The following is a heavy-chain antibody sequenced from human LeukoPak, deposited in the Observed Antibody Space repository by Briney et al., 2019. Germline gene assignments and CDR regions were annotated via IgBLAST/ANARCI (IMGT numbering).Heavy chain of an antibody. CDR3: ARDWADSNYDFWSGYYPTG. CDR1: GFTFSSYA. V-gene: IGHV3-30*01. Sequence: GGSLRLSCAASGFTFSSYAMHWVRQAPGKGLEWVAVISYDGSNKYYAHSVKGRFTISRDNSKNTLYLQMNSLRAETTAVYYCARDWADSNYDFWSGYYPTGWGQGTLVTVSS. CDR2: ISYDGSNK. D-gene: IGHD3-3*01. J-gene: IGHJ4*02.